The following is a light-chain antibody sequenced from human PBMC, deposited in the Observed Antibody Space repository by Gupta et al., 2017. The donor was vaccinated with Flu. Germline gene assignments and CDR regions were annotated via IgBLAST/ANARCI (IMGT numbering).Light chain of an antibody. J-gene: IGKJ4*01. CDR2: GAS. CDR1: QSVSSY. V-gene: IGKV3-11*01. CDR3: QQRSSWPRLT. Sequence: ATLSLSPGERATLSCRASQSVSSYLAWYQHKPGQAPRLLIYGASNRATGIPARFSGSGSGTDFTLAISSLEPEDFAIYYCQQRSSWPRLTFGGGTKVEIK.